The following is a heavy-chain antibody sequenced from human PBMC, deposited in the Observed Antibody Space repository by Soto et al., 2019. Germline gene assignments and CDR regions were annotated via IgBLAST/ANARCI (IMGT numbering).Heavy chain of an antibody. Sequence: SVEGSCKASGGTFSSYAISWVRQAPGQGLEWMGGIIPILGTANYAQKFQGRVTITADESTSTAYMELSSLRSEDTAVYYCARCPTPPYSSGWPYFDYWGQGTLLTVSS. V-gene: IGHV1-69*13. CDR1: GGTFSSYA. CDR2: IIPILGTA. D-gene: IGHD6-19*01. CDR3: ARCPTPPYSSGWPYFDY. J-gene: IGHJ4*02.